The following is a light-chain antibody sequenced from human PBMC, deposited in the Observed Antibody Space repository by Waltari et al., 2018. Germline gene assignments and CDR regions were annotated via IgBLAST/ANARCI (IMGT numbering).Light chain of an antibody. CDR2: RNN. Sequence: QSVLTQPPSTSGTPGQRVTISCSGSSSHTGSNYVYWYQQLPGTAPKLLIYRNNQRPSGVPDRFSGSKSGTSASLAISGLRSEDESDYYCAAWDESLSGVVFGGGTKLTVL. CDR1: SSHTGSNY. V-gene: IGLV1-47*01. J-gene: IGLJ2*01. CDR3: AAWDESLSGVV.